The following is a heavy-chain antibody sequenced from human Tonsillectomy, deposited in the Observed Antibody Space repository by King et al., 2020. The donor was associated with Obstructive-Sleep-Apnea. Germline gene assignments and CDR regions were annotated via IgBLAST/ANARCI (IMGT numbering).Heavy chain of an antibody. D-gene: IGHD3-22*01. Sequence: QLVQSGGGLVKPGGSLRLSCAASGFTISSHSLNWVLQAPGNGLEGVSSISISSTYLYYAYPGKGRFTISRDNAKNSLYLQMNSLRAEDTAVYYCARGEPGRVVVSIPFDYWGQGTLVTVSS. V-gene: IGHV3-21*01. CDR3: ARGEPGRVVVSIPFDY. CDR2: ISISSTYL. J-gene: IGHJ4*02. CDR1: GFTISSHS.